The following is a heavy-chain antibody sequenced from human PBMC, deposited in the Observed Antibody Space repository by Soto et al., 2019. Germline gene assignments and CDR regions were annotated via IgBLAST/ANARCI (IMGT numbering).Heavy chain of an antibody. CDR2: IYYSGST. Sequence: QVQLQESGPGLVKPSETLSLTCTVSGGSISSYYWSWIRQPPGKGLEWIGYIYYSGSTNYNPSLKSRVTISVDTSKNQFSLMLSSVTAADTAVYYCAREYSKIRVLDPWGQGTLVTVSS. CDR1: GGSISSYY. D-gene: IGHD6-13*01. CDR3: AREYSKIRVLDP. J-gene: IGHJ5*02. V-gene: IGHV4-59*01.